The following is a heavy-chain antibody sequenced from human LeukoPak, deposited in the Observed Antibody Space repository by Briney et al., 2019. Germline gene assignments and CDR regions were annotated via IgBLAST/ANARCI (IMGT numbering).Heavy chain of an antibody. J-gene: IGHJ4*02. D-gene: IGHD6-13*01. CDR3: AREVAVGIGAYNY. Sequence: PGGSLRLFCVASGFPLRSHYMSGVPQAPGKALECVAHIDPDGNDKYYVDSVKGRFTISRDNDKNSLYLQVNSLRAEDTAVYYCAREVAVGIGAYNYWGQGTLVTVSS. V-gene: IGHV3-7*01. CDR1: GFPLRSHY. CDR2: IDPDGNDK.